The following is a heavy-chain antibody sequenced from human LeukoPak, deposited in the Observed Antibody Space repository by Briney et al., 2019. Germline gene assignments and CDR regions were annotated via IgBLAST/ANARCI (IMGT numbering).Heavy chain of an antibody. CDR3: ARYCSSTSCYSDY. D-gene: IGHD2-2*01. CDR1: GYTFTGYY. J-gene: IGHJ4*02. Sequence: ASVKVSCRASGYTFTGYYMHWVRQAPGQGLEYMGRINPISGGTVYAQKFQGRVTMTRDTSITTAYMELTRLTSDDTAVYYCARYCSSTSCYSDYWGQGTLVTVSS. V-gene: IGHV1-2*06. CDR2: INPISGGT.